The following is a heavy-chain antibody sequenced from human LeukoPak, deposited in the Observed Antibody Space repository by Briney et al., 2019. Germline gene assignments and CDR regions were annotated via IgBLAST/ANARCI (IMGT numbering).Heavy chain of an antibody. CDR3: ARYYYHRSGYFYQDY. CDR1: GGSISGYY. D-gene: IGHD3-22*01. Sequence: PSETLSLTCTVSGGSISGYYWSWIRQSPGKGLEWIGYIYYSGSTDYNPSLKSRVTISVDTSKNQFSLKLSSVTAADTAVYYCARYYYHRSGYFYQDYWGQGTLVTVSS. CDR2: IYYSGST. J-gene: IGHJ4*02. V-gene: IGHV4-59*08.